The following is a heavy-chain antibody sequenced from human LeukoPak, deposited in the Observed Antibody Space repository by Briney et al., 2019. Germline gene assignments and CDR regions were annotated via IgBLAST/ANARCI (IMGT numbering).Heavy chain of an antibody. CDR2: ISAYNGNT. CDR1: CYTFTSYG. D-gene: IGHD3/OR15-3a*01. Sequence: ASVKISCKASCYTFTSYGISWVRQAPGQGLEWMGWISAYNGNTNYAQKLQGRVTMTTDTSTSTAYMELRSLRSDDTAVYYCARVGLGYTPSDYWGQGTLVTVSS. CDR3: ARVGLGYTPSDY. J-gene: IGHJ4*02. V-gene: IGHV1-18*01.